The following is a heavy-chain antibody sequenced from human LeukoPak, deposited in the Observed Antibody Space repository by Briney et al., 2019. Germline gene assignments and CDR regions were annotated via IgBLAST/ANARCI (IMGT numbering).Heavy chain of an antibody. Sequence: AGSLRLSCAASGFTVSAYAMAWVRQAPGKGLEWVSTIYDDNTYYADSVKGRFAISTDNSKNTLYLQMNSLRVEDTAVYFCAARKVRGVWFYLDYWGQGTLVTVSS. D-gene: IGHD3-10*01. CDR2: IYDDNT. V-gene: IGHV3-23*01. J-gene: IGHJ4*02. CDR3: AARKVRGVWFYLDY. CDR1: GFTVSAYA.